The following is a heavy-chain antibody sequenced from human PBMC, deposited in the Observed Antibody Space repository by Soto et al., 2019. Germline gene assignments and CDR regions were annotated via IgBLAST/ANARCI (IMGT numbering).Heavy chain of an antibody. D-gene: IGHD1-26*01. Sequence: GESLKISCKCSGYRFTSYWIGWVRQMPGKGLEWMGIIYPGDSDTRYSPSFQGQVTISADKSISTAYLQWSSLKASDTAMYYCARGGRYSGSYWGYGMDVWGQGTTVTVSS. CDR1: GYRFTSYW. CDR3: ARGGRYSGSYWGYGMDV. J-gene: IGHJ6*02. V-gene: IGHV5-51*01. CDR2: IYPGDSDT.